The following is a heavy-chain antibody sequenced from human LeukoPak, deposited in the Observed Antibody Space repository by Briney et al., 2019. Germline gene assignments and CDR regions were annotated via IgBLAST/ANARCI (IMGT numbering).Heavy chain of an antibody. J-gene: IGHJ6*02. CDR1: GFTFSDYY. V-gene: IGHV3-11*01. Sequence: PGGSLRLSCAASGFTFSDYYMSWIRQAPGKGLEWVSYISSSGSTIYYADSVKGRFTISRDNAKNSLYLQMNSLRAEDTAVYYCASAWGYMVRPYGMDVWGQGTTVTVSS. D-gene: IGHD3-10*01. CDR2: ISSSGSTI. CDR3: ASAWGYMVRPYGMDV.